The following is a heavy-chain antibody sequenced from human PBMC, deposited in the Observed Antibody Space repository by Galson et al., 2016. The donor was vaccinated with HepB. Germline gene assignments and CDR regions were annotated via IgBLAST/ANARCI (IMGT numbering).Heavy chain of an antibody. CDR2: INSDGSRR. Sequence: SLRLSCAASGFAFSSYWMYWVRQPPGKGLVWVSRINSDGSRRTYADSVKGRFTISRDNARNTLYLQMDSLRAEDTAVHYCARGPYGDYVIDYWGQGTLVTVSS. J-gene: IGHJ4*02. CDR1: GFAFSSYW. V-gene: IGHV3-74*01. CDR3: ARGPYGDYVIDY. D-gene: IGHD4-17*01.